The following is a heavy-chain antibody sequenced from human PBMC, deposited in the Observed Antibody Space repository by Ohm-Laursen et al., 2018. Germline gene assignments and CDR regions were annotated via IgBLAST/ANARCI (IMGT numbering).Heavy chain of an antibody. D-gene: IGHD3-22*01. V-gene: IGHV3-9*01. Sequence: SLTLSCAASGFTFADYAMHWVRHAPGQGLGWVSGISWNSGSIGYADSVKGRFTISRDNAKNSLYLQMNSLRAEDTALYYCAKGATYYYDSSGSGWFDPWGQGTLVTVSS. CDR3: AKGATYYYDSSGSGWFDP. J-gene: IGHJ5*02. CDR1: GFTFADYA. CDR2: ISWNSGSI.